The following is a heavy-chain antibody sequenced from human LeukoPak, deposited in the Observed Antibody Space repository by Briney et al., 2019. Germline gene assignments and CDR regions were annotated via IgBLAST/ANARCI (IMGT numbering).Heavy chain of an antibody. Sequence: GGSLRLSCAASGFTFSSYGMHWVRQAPGKGLEWVANINQDGSEKYYVDSVKGRFTISRDNAKNSVYLQMNSLRVEDTAVYYCARARGVDYWGQGTLVTVSS. CDR3: ARARGVDY. CDR1: GFTFSSYG. D-gene: IGHD3-10*01. J-gene: IGHJ4*02. CDR2: INQDGSEK. V-gene: IGHV3-7*01.